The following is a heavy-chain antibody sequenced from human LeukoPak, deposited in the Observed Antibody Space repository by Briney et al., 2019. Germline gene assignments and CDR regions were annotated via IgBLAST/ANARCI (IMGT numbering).Heavy chain of an antibody. D-gene: IGHD3-22*01. CDR1: GGTFSSYA. J-gene: IGHJ4*02. V-gene: IGHV1-18*01. CDR3: ARARYYYDSSGFYTYFDY. CDR2: ISAYNGNT. Sequence: ASVTVSCKASGGTFSSYAISWVRQAPGQGLEWMGWISAYNGNTNYAQKLQGRVTMTTDTSTSTAYMELRSLRSDDTAVYYCARARYYYDSSGFYTYFDYWGQGTLVTVSS.